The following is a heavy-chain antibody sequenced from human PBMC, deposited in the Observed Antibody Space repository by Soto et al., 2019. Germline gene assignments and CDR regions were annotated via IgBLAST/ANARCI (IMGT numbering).Heavy chain of an antibody. CDR3: ARKEGGYAPPDY. CDR2: IWYDGSNK. V-gene: IGHV3-33*01. Sequence: QVQLVESGGGVVQPGRSLRLSCAASGFTFSHYGMHWVRQAPGKGLEWVAVIWYDGSNKYYAESVKGRFTISRDNARNTLDLHLNSLRAEDTAVYYCARKEGGYAPPDYWGQGTLVTVSS. CDR1: GFTFSHYG. D-gene: IGHD5-12*01. J-gene: IGHJ4*02.